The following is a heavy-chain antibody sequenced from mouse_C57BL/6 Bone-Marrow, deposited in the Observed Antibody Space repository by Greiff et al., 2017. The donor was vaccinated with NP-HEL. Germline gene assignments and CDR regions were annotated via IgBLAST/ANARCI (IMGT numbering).Heavy chain of an antibody. V-gene: IGHV1-62-2*01. Sequence: QVHVKQSGAELVKPGASVKLSCKASGYTFTEYTIHWVKQRSGQGLEWIGWFYPGSGSLKYNEKFKDKATLTADKSSSTVYMELSRLTSEDSAVYFCARHEDRLRKFAYWGQGTLVTVSA. D-gene: IGHD3-2*02. CDR1: GYTFTEYT. CDR3: ARHEDRLRKFAY. J-gene: IGHJ3*01. CDR2: FYPGSGSL.